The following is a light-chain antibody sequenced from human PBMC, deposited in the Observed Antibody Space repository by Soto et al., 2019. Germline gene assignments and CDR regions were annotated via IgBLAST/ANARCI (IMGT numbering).Light chain of an antibody. V-gene: IGKV1-16*01. Sequence: DIQMTQSPPSLSASVGDRVTITCRASQGIKNYLAWFQQKPGEAPKSLIYAASSLQSGVPSRFSGSGSGTYFTLTISSLQPEDFATYYCQQYTTYPLTFGRGTTLEIK. J-gene: IGKJ2*01. CDR2: AAS. CDR1: QGIKNY. CDR3: QQYTTYPLT.